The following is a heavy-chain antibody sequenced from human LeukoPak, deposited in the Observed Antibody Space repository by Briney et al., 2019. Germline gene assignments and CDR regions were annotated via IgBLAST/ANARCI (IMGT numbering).Heavy chain of an antibody. Sequence: SETLSLTCTVSGGSISSYYWSWIRQPPGKGLEWIGYIYTSGSTNYNPSLKSRVTISVDTSKNQFSLKLSSVTAADTAVYYCARSGPYTRDDYYYMDVWGKGTTVTVSS. D-gene: IGHD5-24*01. CDR2: IYTSGST. CDR1: GGSISSYY. V-gene: IGHV4-4*09. J-gene: IGHJ6*03. CDR3: ARSGPYTRDDYYYMDV.